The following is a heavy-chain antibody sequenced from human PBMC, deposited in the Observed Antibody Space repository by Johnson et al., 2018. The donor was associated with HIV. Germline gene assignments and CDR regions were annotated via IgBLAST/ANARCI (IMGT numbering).Heavy chain of an antibody. V-gene: IGHV3-20*04. Sequence: VQLVESGGGVVRPGGSLRLSCAASGFTFDDYGMSWVRQAPGKGLEWVSGINWNGDTTTYADSVKGRFTISRDNAKNSLYLQMNSLKTEDTAVYYCARVGQQSNAFDIWGQGTMVTVSS. J-gene: IGHJ3*02. CDR1: GFTFDDYG. CDR2: INWNGDTT. D-gene: IGHD6-13*01. CDR3: ARVGQQSNAFDI.